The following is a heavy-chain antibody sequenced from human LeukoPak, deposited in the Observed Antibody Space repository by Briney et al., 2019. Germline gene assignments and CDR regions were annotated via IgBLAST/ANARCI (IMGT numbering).Heavy chain of an antibody. CDR1: GFTFSDYY. CDR2: ISSSGTPI. Sequence: GGSLRLSCAASGFTFSDYYMSWIRQAPGKGLGWVSYISSSGTPIYYADSVKGRFTISRDNARNSLYLQMNSLRAEDTAVYYCARDFGGSYGSGSYFQGDAFDIWGQGTMVTVSS. D-gene: IGHD3-10*01. V-gene: IGHV3-11*01. J-gene: IGHJ3*02. CDR3: ARDFGGSYGSGSYFQGDAFDI.